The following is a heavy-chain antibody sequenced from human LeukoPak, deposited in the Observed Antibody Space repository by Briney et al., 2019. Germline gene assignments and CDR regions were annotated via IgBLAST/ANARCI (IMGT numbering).Heavy chain of an antibody. CDR1: GYSFISYW. Sequence: GESLKISCKGSGYSFISYWIAWVRQMPGKGPEWMGIIYPGDSDTRYSPSFQGQVTITADKSITTAYLQWSSLKASDTAMYYCARRERAMSFDYWGQGTLVTVSS. CDR2: IYPGDSDT. D-gene: IGHD1-26*01. CDR3: ARRERAMSFDY. J-gene: IGHJ4*02. V-gene: IGHV5-51*01.